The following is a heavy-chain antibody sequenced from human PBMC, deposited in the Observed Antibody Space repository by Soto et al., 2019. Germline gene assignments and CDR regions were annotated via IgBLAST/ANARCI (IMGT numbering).Heavy chain of an antibody. CDR2: ISWNSGSI. J-gene: IGHJ6*03. D-gene: IGHD4-17*01. CDR1: GFTFDDYA. V-gene: IGHV3-9*01. CDR3: AKDEDYGDYDPPTGYMYV. Sequence: EVQLVESGGGLVQPGRSLRLSCAASGFTFDDYAMHWVRQAPGKGLEWVSGISWNSGSIGYADSVKGRFTISRDNAKNSLDLQMNSLRAEDTALYYCAKDEDYGDYDPPTGYMYVWGKGTTVTVYS.